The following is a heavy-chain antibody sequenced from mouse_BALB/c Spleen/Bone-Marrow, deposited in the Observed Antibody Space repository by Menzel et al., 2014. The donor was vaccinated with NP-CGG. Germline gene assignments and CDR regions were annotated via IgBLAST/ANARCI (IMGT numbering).Heavy chain of an antibody. V-gene: IGHV1S81*02. CDR1: GYTFTSYW. J-gene: IGHJ2*01. CDR3: ARKGADYEDY. CDR2: INPSNGRT. D-gene: IGHD2-4*01. Sequence: QVQLQQSGAELVKPGASVKLSCKASGYTFTSYWMHWVKQRPGQGLEWIGEINPSNGRTNYNEKSKTKATLTVDKSSNTAYMQLSRLTSEDSAVYYCARKGADYEDYWGQGTTLTVSS.